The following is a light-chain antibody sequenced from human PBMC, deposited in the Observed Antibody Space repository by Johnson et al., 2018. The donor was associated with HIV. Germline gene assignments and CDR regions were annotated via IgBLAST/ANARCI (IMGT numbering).Light chain of an antibody. CDR1: SSNIGNDS. V-gene: IGLV1-51*02. Sequence: QSVLTQPPSVSAAPGQRVTISCSGSSSNIGNDSVSWYQQLPGTAPELLIYENNRRPSGIPDRFSGSKSGTSATLVITGLQTGDEADYFCGTWDSSLSGYVVWTGTKVTVL. J-gene: IGLJ1*01. CDR3: GTWDSSLSGYV. CDR2: ENN.